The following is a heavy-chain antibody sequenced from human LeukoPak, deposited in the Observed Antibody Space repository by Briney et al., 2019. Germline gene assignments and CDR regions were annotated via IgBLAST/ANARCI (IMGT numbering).Heavy chain of an antibody. CDR3: ARADSLSTTLTTAY. J-gene: IGHJ4*02. V-gene: IGHV3-21*01. D-gene: IGHD4-17*01. CDR1: GFTFSSHA. CDR2: ISSSGSYI. Sequence: GGSLRLSCAASGFTFSSHAMNWVRQAPGKGLEWVSSISSSGSYIYYADSVKGRFTISRDNAKNSLYLQMNSLRAEDTAVYYCARADSLSTTLTTAYWGQGTPVTVSS.